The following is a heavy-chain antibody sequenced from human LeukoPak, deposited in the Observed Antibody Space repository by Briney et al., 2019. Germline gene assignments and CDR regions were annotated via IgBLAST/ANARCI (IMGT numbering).Heavy chain of an antibody. CDR3: ARHKRYPNNWFDP. CDR2: IYYSGST. CDR1: GGSIGSGAYY. V-gene: IGHV4-61*08. Sequence: PSETLSLTCTVSGGSIGSGAYYWSWIRQPPGKGLEWIGYIYYSGSTNYNPSLKSRVTISVDTSKNQFSLKLSSVTAADTAVYYCARHKRYPNNWFDPWGQGTLVTVSS. D-gene: IGHD1-1*01. J-gene: IGHJ5*02.